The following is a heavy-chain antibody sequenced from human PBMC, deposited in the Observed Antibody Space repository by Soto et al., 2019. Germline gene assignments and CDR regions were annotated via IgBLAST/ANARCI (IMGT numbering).Heavy chain of an antibody. CDR3: ARYCSSTSCYSPRYNWFDP. CDR1: GGSISSYY. Sequence: SETLSLTCTVSGGSISSYYWSWIRQPPGKGLEWIGYIYYSGSTNYNPSLKSRVTISVDTSKNQFSLKLSSVTAVDTAVYYCARYCSSTSCYSPRYNWFDPWGQGTLVTVSS. J-gene: IGHJ5*02. D-gene: IGHD2-2*01. CDR2: IYYSGST. V-gene: IGHV4-59*01.